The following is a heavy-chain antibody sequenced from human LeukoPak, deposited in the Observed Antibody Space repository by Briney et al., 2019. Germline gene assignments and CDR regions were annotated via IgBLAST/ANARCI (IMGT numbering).Heavy chain of an antibody. D-gene: IGHD6-6*01. J-gene: IGHJ2*01. Sequence: SETLSLTCTVSGGSISSSSYYWGWIRQPPGKGLEWIGSIYYSGSTYYNPSLKSRVTISVDTSKNQFSLKLSSVTAADTAVYYCARERGTVEYSSSEFPAPPPERYWYFDLWGRGTLVTVSS. CDR2: IYYSGST. V-gene: IGHV4-39*07. CDR1: GGSISSSSYY. CDR3: ARERGTVEYSSSEFPAPPPERYWYFDL.